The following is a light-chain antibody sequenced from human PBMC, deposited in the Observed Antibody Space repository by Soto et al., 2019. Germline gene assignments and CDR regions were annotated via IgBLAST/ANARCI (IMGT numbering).Light chain of an antibody. Sequence: SYELTQPPSVSVSPGQTARIPCSGNGLGRMYASWYQQRPGQSPLLVIFQDFKRPSGIPERFSGSKSGNTATLTISGTQAMDEADYYCQAWDTSTVVFGGGTKLTVL. J-gene: IGLJ2*01. CDR3: QAWDTSTVV. CDR1: GLGRMY. V-gene: IGLV3-1*01. CDR2: QDF.